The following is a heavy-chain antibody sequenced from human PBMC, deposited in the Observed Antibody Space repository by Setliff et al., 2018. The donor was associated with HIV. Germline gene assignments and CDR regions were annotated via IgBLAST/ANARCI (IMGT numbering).Heavy chain of an antibody. D-gene: IGHD3-10*01. CDR1: GGSFSGY. CDR3: VASRSWSFRLNY. Sequence: PSETLSLTCAVYGGSFSGYWSWIRQSPGKWLEWLGEINHSGNTHYDPSLKSRLTISIDTSKKQFSLKLTSVTAADAAIYDCVASRSWSFRLNYWGQGTLGT. CDR2: INHSGNT. J-gene: IGHJ4*02. V-gene: IGHV4-34*01.